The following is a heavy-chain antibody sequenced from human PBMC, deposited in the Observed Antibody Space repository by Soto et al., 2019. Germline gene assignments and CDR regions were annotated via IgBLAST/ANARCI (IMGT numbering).Heavy chain of an antibody. CDR3: ARDRRAPRYYGMDV. CDR1: GFTFSIYS. V-gene: IGHV3-21*01. Sequence: TRGSLRLACASSGFTFSIYSMNWVGHAPGKGLEWVSSISSSSSYIYYADSVKGRFTISRDNAKNSLYLQMNSLRAEDTAVYYCARDRRAPRYYGMDVWGQGTTVTVS. CDR2: ISSSSSYI. J-gene: IGHJ6*02.